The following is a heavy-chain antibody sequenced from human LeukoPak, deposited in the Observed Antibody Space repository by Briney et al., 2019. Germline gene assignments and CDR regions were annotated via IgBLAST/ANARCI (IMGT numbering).Heavy chain of an antibody. D-gene: IGHD5-12*01. Sequence: LETLSLTCTVSGGSINNYYWSWIRQPPGKGLEWIGYIYYSGSTSYNPSLKSRVTISVDTSKNQFSLRLRSVTAADTAVYFCARLPDSGGYDDAFDIWGQGTMVTVSS. CDR1: GGSINNYY. J-gene: IGHJ3*02. V-gene: IGHV4-59*08. CDR2: IYYSGST. CDR3: ARLPDSGGYDDAFDI.